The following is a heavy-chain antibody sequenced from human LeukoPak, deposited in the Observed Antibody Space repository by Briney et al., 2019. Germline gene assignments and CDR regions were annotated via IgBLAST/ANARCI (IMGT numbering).Heavy chain of an antibody. D-gene: IGHD3-10*01. V-gene: IGHV3-23*01. CDR1: GFTFSSYA. J-gene: IGHJ4*02. CDR3: AKAPRYSSSSGYYYGSGSLDY. CDR2: ISGSGGST. Sequence: GVSLRLSCAASGFTFSSYAMSWVRQAPGKGLEWVSTISGSGGSTYYADSVKGRFTISRDNSKNTLYLQMNSLRAEDTAVYYCAKAPRYSSSSGYYYGSGSLDYWGQGTLVTVSS.